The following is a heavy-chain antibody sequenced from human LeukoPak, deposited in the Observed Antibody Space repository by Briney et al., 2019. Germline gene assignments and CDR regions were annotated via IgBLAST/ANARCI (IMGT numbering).Heavy chain of an antibody. Sequence: GGSLRLSCAASGFTFSSYAMSWVRQAPGKGLEWVSHIGGSGGSTYYADSVKGRVTISRDNSKNTLYLQMNSLRAEDTAVYYCARDPLGDYYFDFWGQGTLVTVSS. CDR1: GFTFSSYA. V-gene: IGHV3-23*01. CDR2: IGGSGGST. D-gene: IGHD4-17*01. CDR3: ARDPLGDYYFDF. J-gene: IGHJ4*02.